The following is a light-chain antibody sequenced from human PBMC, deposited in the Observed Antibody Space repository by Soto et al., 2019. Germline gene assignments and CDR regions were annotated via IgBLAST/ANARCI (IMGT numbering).Light chain of an antibody. Sequence: QSVLTQSPSASASLGASVKLTCTLSSGHSNYAIAWHQQQSEKGPRYLMNLNSDGSHSKGDGIPDRFSGSSSGAERYLTISSLQSEDEADYYCQTWGSGILVFGGGTQLTVL. V-gene: IGLV4-69*01. CDR1: SGHSNYA. CDR2: LNSDGSH. CDR3: QTWGSGILV. J-gene: IGLJ2*01.